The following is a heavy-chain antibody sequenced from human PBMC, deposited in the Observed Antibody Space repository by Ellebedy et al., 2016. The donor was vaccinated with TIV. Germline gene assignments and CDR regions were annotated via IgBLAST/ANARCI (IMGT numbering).Heavy chain of an antibody. J-gene: IGHJ4*02. V-gene: IGHV3-23*01. CDR1: GFTFGCCA. D-gene: IGHD6-13*01. CDR3: AKLGGVLSWYADY. Sequence: GESLKISCAASGFTFGCCAMSWVRQAPGKGLEWVSVISNGGDTTYADSVKGRFTISRDNSKHTLYLQMNSMRADDTAIYYCAKLGGVLSWYADYWGLGTLVTVSS. CDR2: ISNGGDTT.